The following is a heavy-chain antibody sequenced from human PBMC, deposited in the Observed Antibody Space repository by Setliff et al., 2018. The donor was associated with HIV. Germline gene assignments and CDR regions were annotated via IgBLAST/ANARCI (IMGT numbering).Heavy chain of an antibody. Sequence: TLSLTCAVSGGSISSSNWWNWVRQPPGKGLEWIGEIYHTGSTNYNPSLKSRLTISVDKSNNQFSLKLSSVTAADTAVYYCARGFRSGRIFGIDYWGQGTLVTVSS. CDR2: IYHTGST. D-gene: IGHD3-3*01. CDR1: GGSISSSNW. J-gene: IGHJ4*02. V-gene: IGHV4-4*02. CDR3: ARGFRSGRIFGIDY.